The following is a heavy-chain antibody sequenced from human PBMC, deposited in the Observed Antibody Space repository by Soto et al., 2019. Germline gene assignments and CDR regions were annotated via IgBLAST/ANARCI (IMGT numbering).Heavy chain of an antibody. V-gene: IGHV1-3*01. J-gene: IGHJ4*02. Sequence: ASVKVSCKASGYTFTSYAMHWVRQAPGQRLEWMGWINAGNGNTKYSQKFQGRVTITRDTSASTAYMELSSLRSEDTAVYYCARGASYYYDSSGYYLSLFDYWGQGTLVTVSS. CDR2: INAGNGNT. CDR3: ARGASYYYDSSGYYLSLFDY. D-gene: IGHD3-22*01. CDR1: GYTFTSYA.